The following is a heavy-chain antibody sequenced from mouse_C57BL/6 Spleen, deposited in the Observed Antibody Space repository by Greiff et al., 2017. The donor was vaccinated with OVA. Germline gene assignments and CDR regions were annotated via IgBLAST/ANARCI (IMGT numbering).Heavy chain of an antibody. D-gene: IGHD2-1*01. CDR1: GFNIKDYY. CDR3: TPIYYCTPFDY. J-gene: IGHJ2*01. Sequence: VQLQQSGAELVRPGASVKLSCTASGFNIKDYYMHWVKQRPEQGLEWIGRIDPEDGDTEYAPKFQGKATMTADTSSNTAYLQLSSLTSEDTAVYYCTPIYYCTPFDYWGQGTTLTVSS. CDR2: IDPEDGDT. V-gene: IGHV14-1*01.